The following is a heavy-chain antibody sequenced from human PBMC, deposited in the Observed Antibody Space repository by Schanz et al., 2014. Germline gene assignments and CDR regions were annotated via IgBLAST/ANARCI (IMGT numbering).Heavy chain of an antibody. CDR1: GFTFNSYA. CDR3: AKDPNLFRDSSGYYYSPFDY. J-gene: IGHJ4*02. CDR2: ITGSGGTT. Sequence: EVRLLESGGGLVQPGGSLRLSCVASGFTFNSYAMSWVRQAPGKGLEWVSAITGSGGTTHYADSVKGRFTISRDNSKNTLYLQLNSLRVEDTAKYFCAKDPNLFRDSSGYYYSPFDYWGQGPLXAVSS. V-gene: IGHV3-23*01. D-gene: IGHD3-22*01.